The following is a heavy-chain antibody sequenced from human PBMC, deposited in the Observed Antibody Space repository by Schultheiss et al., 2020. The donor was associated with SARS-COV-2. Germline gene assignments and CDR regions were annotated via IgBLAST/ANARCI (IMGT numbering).Heavy chain of an antibody. V-gene: IGHV4-34*01. CDR3: ARGPVAGGFDY. Sequence: SETLSLTCAVYGESFSGYYWSWIRQPPGKGLEWIGEINHSGSTNYNPSLKSRVTISVDTSKNQFSLKLSSVTAADTAVYYCARGPVAGGFDYWGQGTLVTVSS. J-gene: IGHJ4*02. CDR2: INHSGST. D-gene: IGHD6-19*01. CDR1: GESFSGYY.